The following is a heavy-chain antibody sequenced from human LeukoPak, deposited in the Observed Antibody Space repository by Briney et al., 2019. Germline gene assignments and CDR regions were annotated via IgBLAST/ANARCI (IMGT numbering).Heavy chain of an antibody. CDR3: ARDFRKLSGHSYGTVDY. J-gene: IGHJ4*02. Sequence: QPGGSLRLSCAASGFTFSSYAMHWVRQAPGKGLEWVAVISYDGSNKYYADSVKGRFTTSRDNSKNTLYLQMNSLRAEDTAVYYCARDFRKLSGHSYGTVDYWGQGTLVTVSS. D-gene: IGHD5-18*01. CDR2: ISYDGSNK. V-gene: IGHV3-30*04. CDR1: GFTFSSYA.